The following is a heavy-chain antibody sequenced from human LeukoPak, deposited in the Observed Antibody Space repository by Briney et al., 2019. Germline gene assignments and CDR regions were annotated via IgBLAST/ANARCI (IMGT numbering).Heavy chain of an antibody. CDR3: ARVSGIDYFDY. Sequence: GGSLRLSCAASGFTFSSYAMHWVRRAPGKRLEYVSAISSNGGSTYYANSVKGRFTISRDNSKNTLYLQMGSLRAEDMAVYYCARVSGIDYFDYWGQGTLVTVSS. V-gene: IGHV3-64*01. CDR2: ISSNGGST. D-gene: IGHD1-26*01. CDR1: GFTFSSYA. J-gene: IGHJ4*02.